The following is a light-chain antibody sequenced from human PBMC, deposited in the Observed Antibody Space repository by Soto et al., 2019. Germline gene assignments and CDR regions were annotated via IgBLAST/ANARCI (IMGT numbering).Light chain of an antibody. CDR2: GAS. Sequence: EIVLTQSPGTLSLSPGERATLSCRASQSVSSSFLAWYQLKPGQAPRLLIYGASSRATGIPDRFSGSGSGTDFTLNIRRLEPEDFAVYYCQQYDSSPWTFGQGTKVEIK. CDR1: QSVSSSF. V-gene: IGKV3-20*01. J-gene: IGKJ1*01. CDR3: QQYDSSPWT.